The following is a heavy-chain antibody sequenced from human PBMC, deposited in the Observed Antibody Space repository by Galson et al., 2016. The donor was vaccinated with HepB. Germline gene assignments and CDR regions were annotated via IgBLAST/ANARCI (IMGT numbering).Heavy chain of an antibody. CDR1: GYTFTGHY. Sequence: SVKVSCKASGYTFTGHYIHWVRQAPGQGLEWMGWINPNGGGTNSAQKLHGRLTMTRDTSANTAHMELTSLRSDDTAIYYCARVGSSGWSYSYLDYWGQGTLVTVPS. CDR2: INPNGGGT. J-gene: IGHJ4*02. D-gene: IGHD6-13*01. V-gene: IGHV1-2*02. CDR3: ARVGSSGWSYSYLDY.